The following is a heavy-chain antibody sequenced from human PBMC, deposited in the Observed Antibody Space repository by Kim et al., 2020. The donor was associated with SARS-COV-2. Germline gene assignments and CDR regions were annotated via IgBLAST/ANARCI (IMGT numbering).Heavy chain of an antibody. D-gene: IGHD3-3*01. CDR3: ARRRGDFWSGDDAFDI. Sequence: FQGQVTISADKSISTAYLQWSSLKASDTAMYYCARRRGDFWSGDDAFDIWGQGTMVTVSS. J-gene: IGHJ3*02. V-gene: IGHV5-51*01.